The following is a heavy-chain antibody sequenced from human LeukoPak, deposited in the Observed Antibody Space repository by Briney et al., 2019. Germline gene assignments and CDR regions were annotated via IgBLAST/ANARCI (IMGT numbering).Heavy chain of an antibody. CDR3: ARSIVVAGIVSDYYYYGMDV. CDR2: IYYSGSP. J-gene: IGHJ6*02. V-gene: IGHV4-59*08. D-gene: IGHD6-19*01. CDR1: GGSISSYY. Sequence: SETLSLTCTVSGGSISSYYWSWIRQPPGKGLEWIGYIYYSGSPNYNPSLKSRVTISVYTSKKQFSLKLSSVTAADTAVYYCARSIVVAGIVSDYYYYGMDVWGQGTTVTVSS.